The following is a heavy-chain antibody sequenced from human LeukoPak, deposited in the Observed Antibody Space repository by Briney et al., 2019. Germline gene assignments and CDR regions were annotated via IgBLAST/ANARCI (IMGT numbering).Heavy chain of an antibody. CDR2: VSESADRT. D-gene: IGHD5-24*01. V-gene: IGHV3-23*01. Sequence: GGSLRLSCAASGFTFSSYWMHWVRQAPRKGLEWVSSVSESADRTFYADSVKGRFTISRDNSKNTLYLEMSSLRVDDTAVYYCARRGADGWGFFDYWGQGILVTVSS. CDR3: ARRGADGWGFFDY. J-gene: IGHJ4*02. CDR1: GFTFSSYW.